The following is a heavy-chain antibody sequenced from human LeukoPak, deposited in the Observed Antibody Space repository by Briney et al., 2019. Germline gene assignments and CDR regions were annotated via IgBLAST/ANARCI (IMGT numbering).Heavy chain of an antibody. V-gene: IGHV3-7*03. CDR1: GFIFSSQW. Sequence: GGSLRLSCEASGFIFSSQWMSWVRQAQGKGLEWVANIKRDGSETYYVNSVKGRFTISRDNAKNSLFLQMNSLRVEDTAVYYCASLDTAMVTWRDNWGQGTLVTVSS. D-gene: IGHD5-18*01. J-gene: IGHJ4*02. CDR2: IKRDGSET. CDR3: ASLDTAMVTWRDN.